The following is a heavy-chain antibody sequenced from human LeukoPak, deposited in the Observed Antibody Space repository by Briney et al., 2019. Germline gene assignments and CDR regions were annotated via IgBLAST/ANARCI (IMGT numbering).Heavy chain of an antibody. Sequence: SETLSLTCTVSGGSINSSSYYWGWIRQPPGKGLEWIGSIYYSGTAYYNPSLKSRVTISVDTSKNQFPLKLSSVTAADTAVYYCAREGGDSSGYYHDYWGQGTLVTVSS. CDR3: AREGGDSSGYYHDY. D-gene: IGHD3-22*01. V-gene: IGHV4-39*06. CDR2: IYYSGTA. J-gene: IGHJ4*02. CDR1: GGSINSSSYY.